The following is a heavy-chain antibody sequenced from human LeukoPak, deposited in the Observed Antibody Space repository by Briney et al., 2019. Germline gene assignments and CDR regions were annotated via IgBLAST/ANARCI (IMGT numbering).Heavy chain of an antibody. J-gene: IGHJ4*02. V-gene: IGHV4-39*01. D-gene: IGHD6-13*01. Sequence: PSETLSLTCTVSGGSISGSSYYWGWIRQPPGKGLEWIGSIYYSGSTYYNPSLKSRVTISVDTSKNQFSLKLSSVTAADTAVYYCARHDLGGSSYDYWGQGTLVTVSS. CDR1: GGSISGSSYY. CDR3: ARHDLGGSSYDY. CDR2: IYYSGST.